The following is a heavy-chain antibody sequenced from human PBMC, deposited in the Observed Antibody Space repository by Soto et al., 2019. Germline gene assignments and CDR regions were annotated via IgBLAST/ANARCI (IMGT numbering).Heavy chain of an antibody. Sequence: ASVKVSCKASGYTFINYDISWVRQATGQGLEWMGWMNPGSGKTGYANKFQGRVTMTRDASTSTAHLELSSLTSEDTAVYYCARMASFGALNWFDPWGQGTLVTVSS. CDR3: ARMASFGALNWFDP. CDR1: GYTFINYD. CDR2: MNPGSGKT. J-gene: IGHJ5*02. D-gene: IGHD3-16*01. V-gene: IGHV1-8*02.